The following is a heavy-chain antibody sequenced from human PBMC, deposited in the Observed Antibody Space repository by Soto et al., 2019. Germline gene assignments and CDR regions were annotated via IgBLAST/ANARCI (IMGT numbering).Heavy chain of an antibody. CDR3: ARPSNPLAVAGTGFDP. D-gene: IGHD6-19*01. Sequence: GGSLRLSCAASGFTFSSYAMHWVRQAPGKGLEWVAVISYDGSNKYYADSVKGRFTISRDNSKNTLLLQMNSLRAEDTAVYYCARPSNPLAVAGTGFDPWGQGTLVTVSS. V-gene: IGHV3-30-3*01. J-gene: IGHJ5*02. CDR2: ISYDGSNK. CDR1: GFTFSSYA.